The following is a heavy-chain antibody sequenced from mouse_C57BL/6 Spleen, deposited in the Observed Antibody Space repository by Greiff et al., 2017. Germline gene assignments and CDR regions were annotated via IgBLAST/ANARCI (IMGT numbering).Heavy chain of an antibody. V-gene: IGHV3-8*01. Sequence: VQLKESGPGLAKPSQTLSLTCSVTGYSITSDYWNWIRKFPGNKLEYMGYISYSGSTYYNPSLKSRISITRDTSKTQYYLQLNSVTTEDTATYYCARLGPYYYGSSPYYFDYWGQGTTLTVSS. CDR1: GYSITSDY. CDR3: ARLGPYYYGSSPYYFDY. CDR2: ISYSGST. D-gene: IGHD1-1*01. J-gene: IGHJ2*01.